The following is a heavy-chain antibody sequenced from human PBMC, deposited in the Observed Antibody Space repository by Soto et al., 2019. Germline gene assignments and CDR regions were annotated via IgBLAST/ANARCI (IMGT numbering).Heavy chain of an antibody. CDR3: ARGRRYYDSSGYSKPFDI. J-gene: IGHJ3*02. CDR1: GGSLSGFY. D-gene: IGHD3-22*01. Sequence: PSETLSLTCAVYGGSLSGFYWSWIRQPPGKGLEWIGQINHSGSANYSPSLESRVTISVDTSKNQFSLRLTSVTAADTAVYYCARGRRYYDSSGYSKPFDIWGQGTMVTVS. CDR2: INHSGSA. V-gene: IGHV4-34*01.